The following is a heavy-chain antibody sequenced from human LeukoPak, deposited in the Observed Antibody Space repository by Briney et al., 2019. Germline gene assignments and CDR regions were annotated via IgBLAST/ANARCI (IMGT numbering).Heavy chain of an antibody. CDR2: ISSSSSYI. D-gene: IGHD6-19*01. CDR1: GFTFSSYS. Sequence: GGSLRLSCAASGFTFSSYSMNWVRQAPGKGLEWVSSISSSSSYIYYADSVKGRFTISRDNAKNSLYLQMNSLRAEDTAMYYCARLSPSGWFGYFQQWGQGTMVTVSA. V-gene: IGHV3-21*01. CDR3: ARLSPSGWFGYFQQ. J-gene: IGHJ1*01.